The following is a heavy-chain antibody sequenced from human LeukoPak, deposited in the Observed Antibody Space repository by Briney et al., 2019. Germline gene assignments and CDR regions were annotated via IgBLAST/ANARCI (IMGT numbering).Heavy chain of an antibody. CDR3: ARDGHYYDSSGYYLPGYFDY. CDR2: ISYDGSNK. CDR1: GFTFSSYA. J-gene: IGHJ4*02. D-gene: IGHD3-22*01. Sequence: GGCLRLSCAASGFTFSSYAMHWVRQAPRKGLEWVAVISYDGSNKYYADSVKGRFTIYRDNSKNTLYLQMNSLRAEDTAVYYCARDGHYYDSSGYYLPGYFDYWGQGTPVTVSS. V-gene: IGHV3-30*04.